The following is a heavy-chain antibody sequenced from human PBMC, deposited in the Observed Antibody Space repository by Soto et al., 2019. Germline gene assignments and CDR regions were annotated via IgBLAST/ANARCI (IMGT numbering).Heavy chain of an antibody. D-gene: IGHD3-10*01. J-gene: IGHJ3*02. CDR1: GFTFSSYA. Sequence: EVQLLESGGGLVQPGGSLRLSCAASGFTFSSYAMSWVRQAPGKGLEWVSAISGSGGSTYYADSVKGRFTISRDNSKNTLYLQMNSLRAEDTAVYYCAKDTQLWFGDAGAFDIWGQGTMVTVSS. V-gene: IGHV3-23*01. CDR3: AKDTQLWFGDAGAFDI. CDR2: ISGSGGST.